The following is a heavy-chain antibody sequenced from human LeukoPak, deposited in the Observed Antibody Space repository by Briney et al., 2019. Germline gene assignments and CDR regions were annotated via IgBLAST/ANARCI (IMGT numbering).Heavy chain of an antibody. CDR2: VSSSSSYI. V-gene: IGHV3-21*01. Sequence: GGSLRLSCAASGFTFSSYSMNWVPQAPGRGLEWVSSVSSSSSYIYYADSVKGRFTISRDNAKNSLYLQMNSLRAEDTAVYYCARDPVSSDVYNGMDVWGQGTTVTVSS. CDR1: GFTFSSYS. D-gene: IGHD1-14*01. CDR3: ARDPVSSDVYNGMDV. J-gene: IGHJ6*02.